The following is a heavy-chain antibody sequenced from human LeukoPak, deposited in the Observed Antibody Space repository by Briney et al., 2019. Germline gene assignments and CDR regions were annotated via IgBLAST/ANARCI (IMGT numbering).Heavy chain of an antibody. D-gene: IGHD3-10*01. Sequence: PGRSLRLSCAASGFTFSSYGMHWVRQAPGKGLEWVAVIWYDGSNEYYADSVKGRFTISRDNSKNTLYLQMNSLRAEDTAVYYCAGYYYGSGSFHFDYWGQGTLVTVSS. CDR1: GFTFSSYG. CDR2: IWYDGSNE. J-gene: IGHJ4*02. V-gene: IGHV3-33*01. CDR3: AGYYYGSGSFHFDY.